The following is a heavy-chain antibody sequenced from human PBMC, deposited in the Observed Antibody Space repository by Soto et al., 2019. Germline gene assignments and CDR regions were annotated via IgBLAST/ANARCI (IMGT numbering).Heavy chain of an antibody. CDR3: VRENYYYGMDV. Sequence: GGSLRLSCAASGFTFSSYAMSWVRQAPGKGLEWVPAISGSGGSTYYADSVEGRFTISRDNPKNTVYLQMNSLRAEDTAVYYCVRENYYYGMDVWGQGTTVTVS. V-gene: IGHV3-23*01. CDR1: GFTFSSYA. J-gene: IGHJ6*02. CDR2: ISGSGGST.